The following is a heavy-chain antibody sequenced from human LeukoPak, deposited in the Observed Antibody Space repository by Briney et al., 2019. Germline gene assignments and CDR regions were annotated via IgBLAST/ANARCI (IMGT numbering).Heavy chain of an antibody. V-gene: IGHV3-23*01. Sequence: GGSLRLSCAASGFTFSSYAMSWVRQAPGKGLEWVSAISGSGGSTYYAASVKGRFTISRDNSKNTLYLQMNSLRAEDTAVYYCAKPPLWFGELLSNGMDVWGQGTTVTVSS. J-gene: IGHJ6*02. CDR2: ISGSGGST. D-gene: IGHD3-10*01. CDR3: AKPPLWFGELLSNGMDV. CDR1: GFTFSSYA.